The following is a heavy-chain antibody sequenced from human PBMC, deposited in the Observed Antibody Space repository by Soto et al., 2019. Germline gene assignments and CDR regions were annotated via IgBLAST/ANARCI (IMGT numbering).Heavy chain of an antibody. CDR3: ARDLDYGGSNSP. J-gene: IGHJ5*02. D-gene: IGHD4-17*01. CDR2: INPISGVT. CDR1: GYTFTAYY. Sequence: ASVKVSCKTSGYTFTAYYMHWVRQAPGQGLEWMGWINPISGVTKYGQKFQGRVTLTRDTSTSTVYMELTSLRSDDTAVYYCARDLDYGGSNSPWGQGTLVTVSS. V-gene: IGHV1-2*02.